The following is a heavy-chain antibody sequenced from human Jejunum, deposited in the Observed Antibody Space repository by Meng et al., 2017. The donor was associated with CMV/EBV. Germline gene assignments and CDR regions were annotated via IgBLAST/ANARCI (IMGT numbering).Heavy chain of an antibody. V-gene: IGHV1-8*01. CDR1: GDHLTSYV. CDR2: MTPNRGTT. D-gene: IGHD6-19*01. J-gene: IGHJ4*02. Sequence: QVQLGTPGMEGHKPWATVKASWTASGDHLTSYVINWVRQGTGQGLEWMGWMTPNRGTTGYAQKFQGRVTMTRNISKSTAYMDLSSLRSEDTAVYYCATGVADFEYWGQGTLVTVSS. CDR3: ATGVADFEY.